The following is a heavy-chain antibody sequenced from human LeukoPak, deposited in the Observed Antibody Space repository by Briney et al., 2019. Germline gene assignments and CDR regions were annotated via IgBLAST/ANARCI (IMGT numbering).Heavy chain of an antibody. CDR2: ISGSGGST. CDR1: GFTFSSYA. CDR3: AKVSDGDYEEYFQH. Sequence: GGSLRLSCAASGFTFSSYAMSWVRQAPGKGLEWVSAISGSGGSTYYADSVKGRFTISRDNSKNTPYLQMNSLRAEDTAVYYCAKVSDGDYEEYFQHWGQGTLVTVSS. V-gene: IGHV3-23*01. D-gene: IGHD4-17*01. J-gene: IGHJ1*01.